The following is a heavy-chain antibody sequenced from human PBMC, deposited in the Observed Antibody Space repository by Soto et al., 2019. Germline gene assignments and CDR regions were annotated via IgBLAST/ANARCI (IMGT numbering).Heavy chain of an antibody. CDR3: ARDFKRYSSPPCPLEY. CDR1: GDSISSGDYY. D-gene: IGHD6-13*01. CDR2: IYYSGNT. J-gene: IGHJ4*02. Sequence: HVQLRESGPGLVKPSQTLSLTCTVSGDSISSGDYYWSWIRQPPGKGLEWIGCIYYSGNTYYHPSLKRRFSISVDTSKNQFSLQLSSVTVADTAVYYCARDFKRYSSPPCPLEYWGLGTLVTVSS. V-gene: IGHV4-30-4*01.